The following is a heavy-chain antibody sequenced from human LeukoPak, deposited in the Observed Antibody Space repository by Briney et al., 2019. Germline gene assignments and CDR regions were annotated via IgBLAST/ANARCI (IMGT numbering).Heavy chain of an antibody. D-gene: IGHD1-26*01. CDR3: ARLYSGSYPDY. Sequence: PGGSLRLSCAASGFTFSNYWMSWVRQAPGKGLEWVANIKQDGSDKYYVDSVKGRFTISTDNAKNSLYLQMNSLRAEDTAVYYCARLYSGSYPDYWGQGTLVTVSS. CDR1: GFTFSNYW. J-gene: IGHJ4*02. CDR2: IKQDGSDK. V-gene: IGHV3-7*01.